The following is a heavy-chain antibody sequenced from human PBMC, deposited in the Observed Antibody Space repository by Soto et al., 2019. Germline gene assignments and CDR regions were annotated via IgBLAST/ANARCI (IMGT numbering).Heavy chain of an antibody. Sequence: EVQLVESGGGLVQPGGSLRLSCAASGFTFSDYYMDWVRQAPGKGLEWVGRIRNKANSYTTEYAASVKGRFTVSRDDSKNSVYLQMNSVKTEDTAVYYCARARNLGGSWTNFDFWGQGTLVTVSS. CDR3: ARARNLGGSWTNFDF. CDR2: IRNKANSYTT. D-gene: IGHD1-26*01. V-gene: IGHV3-72*01. CDR1: GFTFSDYY. J-gene: IGHJ4*02.